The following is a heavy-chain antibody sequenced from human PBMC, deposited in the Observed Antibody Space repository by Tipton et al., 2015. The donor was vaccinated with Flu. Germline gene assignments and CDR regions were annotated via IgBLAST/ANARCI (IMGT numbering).Heavy chain of an antibody. Sequence: AVCGFTFSNYDMHWVRQATGKGLEWVSTIDTAGDTHYPGSVKGQFTISTENVKNSLYLQMNSLRAGGTAVYHCAIYPLRYFDWLNVGVTNVCRQGTTVTVSS. D-gene: IGHD3-9*01. J-gene: IGHJ6*02. V-gene: IGHV3-13*03. CDR1: GFTFSNYD. CDR3: AIYPLRYFDWLNVGVTNV. CDR2: IDTAGDT.